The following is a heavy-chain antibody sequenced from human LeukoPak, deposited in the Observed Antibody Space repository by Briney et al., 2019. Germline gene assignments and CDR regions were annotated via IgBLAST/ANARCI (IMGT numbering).Heavy chain of an antibody. CDR3: ARAKGIVSLNY. Sequence: SETLSLTCAVYGGSFSGYYWSWIRQPPGKGLEWIGEINHSGSTNYNPSLKSRVTISVDTSKNQFSLKLSSVTAADTAVYYCARAKGIVSLNYWGQGTLVTVSS. CDR1: GGSFSGYY. J-gene: IGHJ4*02. D-gene: IGHD3-22*01. CDR2: INHSGST. V-gene: IGHV4-34*01.